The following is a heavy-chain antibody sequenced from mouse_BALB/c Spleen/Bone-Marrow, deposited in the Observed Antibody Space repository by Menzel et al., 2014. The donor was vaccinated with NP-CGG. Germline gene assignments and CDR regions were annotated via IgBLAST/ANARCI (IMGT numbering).Heavy chain of an antibody. D-gene: IGHD1-1*01. CDR2: IRLKSNNYAT. CDR3: TRQPYYGYFDY. J-gene: IGHJ2*01. Sequence: VQLKESGGGLVQPGGSMKLSCVASGFAFSNYWMNRVRQSPEKGLEWVAEIRLKSNNYATHYAESVKGRFTISRDDSKSSVYLQMNNLRAEDTGIYYCTRQPYYGYFDYWGQGTTLTVSS. V-gene: IGHV6-6*02. CDR1: GFAFSNYW.